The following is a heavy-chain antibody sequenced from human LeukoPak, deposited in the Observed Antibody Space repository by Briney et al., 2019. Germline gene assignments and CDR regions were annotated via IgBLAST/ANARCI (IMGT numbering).Heavy chain of an antibody. Sequence: PSETLSLTCTVSGGSISSYYWSWIRQPPGKGLEWIGYIYTSGSTNYNPSLKRRVTISVDTSKNQFSLKLSSVTAADTAVYYCARSATGYSSGWYAGVYFDYWGQGTLVTVSS. CDR1: GGSISSYY. CDR3: ARSATGYSSGWYAGVYFDY. CDR2: IYTSGST. V-gene: IGHV4-4*09. J-gene: IGHJ4*02. D-gene: IGHD6-19*01.